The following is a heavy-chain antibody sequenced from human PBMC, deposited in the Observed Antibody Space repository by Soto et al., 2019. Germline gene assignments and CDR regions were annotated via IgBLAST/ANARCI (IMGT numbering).Heavy chain of an antibody. CDR1: GASISSTTSHNW. Sequence: QVHLQESGPGLVRPSGTLSLTCAVSGASISSTTSHNWWSWVRQPPGKGLEWIGEIYHSGSTNYNPPLNSPVTMSVDKSTNQFSLKLTSVTAADTAVYYCARMVGATLVDFWGQGTLVTVSS. D-gene: IGHD1-26*01. CDR3: ARMVGATLVDF. V-gene: IGHV4-4*02. CDR2: IYHSGST. J-gene: IGHJ4*02.